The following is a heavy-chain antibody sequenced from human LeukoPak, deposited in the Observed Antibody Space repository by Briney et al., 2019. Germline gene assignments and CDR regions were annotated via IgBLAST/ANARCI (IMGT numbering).Heavy chain of an antibody. V-gene: IGHV4-59*08. CDR1: GGSISSYY. Sequence: SETLSLICTVSGGSISSYYWSWIRQPPGRGLEWIAYMYYSVSTNYNPSLQSRVTISGDTSKNQFSLKMTSVTAADTAVYYCARSTKTAAAGGDYNYFYFGMDVWGQGTTVTVSS. J-gene: IGHJ6*02. CDR2: MYYSVST. CDR3: ARSTKTAAAGGDYNYFYFGMDV. D-gene: IGHD6-13*01.